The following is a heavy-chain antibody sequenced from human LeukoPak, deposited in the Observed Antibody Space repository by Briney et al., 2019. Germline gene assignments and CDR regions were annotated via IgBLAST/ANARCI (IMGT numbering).Heavy chain of an antibody. D-gene: IGHD3-3*01. J-gene: IGHJ5*02. V-gene: IGHV3-7*01. CDR2: IKQDGSEK. CDR1: GFTFSTYW. Sequence: GGSLRLSCAASGFTFSTYWMSWVRQAPGKGLEWVANIKQDGSEKYYVDSVKGRFTISRDNAKNSLYLQMSSLRADDTAVYYCARDAWNDFWSGGWFDPWGQGTLVTVSS. CDR3: ARDAWNDFWSGGWFDP.